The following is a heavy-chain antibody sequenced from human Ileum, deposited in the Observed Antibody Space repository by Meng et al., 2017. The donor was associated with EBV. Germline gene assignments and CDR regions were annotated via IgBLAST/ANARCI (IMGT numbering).Heavy chain of an antibody. J-gene: IGHJ5*02. CDR2: IYHTGST. CDR3: ARRDTAWFDP. V-gene: IGHV4-39*01. Sequence: QRHWQESGPGLVNPSETLSLTCSVSGGSITSYSYYWGWIRQPPGKGLEWIATIYHTGSTYYNPSLKSRVTISVDTSKNEFSLKVTSVTAADTALYYCARRDTAWFDPWGRGTLVTVSS. CDR1: GGSITSYSYY. D-gene: IGHD2-21*02.